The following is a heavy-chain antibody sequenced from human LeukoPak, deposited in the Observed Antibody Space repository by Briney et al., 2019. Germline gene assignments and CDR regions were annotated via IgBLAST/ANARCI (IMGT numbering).Heavy chain of an antibody. V-gene: IGHV3-7*03. J-gene: IGHJ4*02. CDR1: GFTFNSYW. Sequence: GGSLRLSCAASGFTFNSYWMTWVRQAPGKGLESVANIKEDGSQKYYVDSVKGRFTISRDNTENSLYLQMNSLRAEDTAVYYCAREYSGWRSNFDYWGQGTLVTVSS. D-gene: IGHD6-19*01. CDR2: IKEDGSQK. CDR3: AREYSGWRSNFDY.